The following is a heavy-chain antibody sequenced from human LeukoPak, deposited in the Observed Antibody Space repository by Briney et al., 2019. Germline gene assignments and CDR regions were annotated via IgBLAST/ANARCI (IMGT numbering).Heavy chain of an antibody. CDR2: ISAYNGDT. J-gene: IGHJ6*03. CDR3: ARRGGKNYGDYLLYYYYMDV. Sequence: ASVKVSCKASGHTFTSYDINWVRQAPGQGLEWMGWISAYNGDTHYAQKFQGRVTMTTDTSTSTVYMELRSLRSDDTAMYYCARRGGKNYGDYLLYYYYMDVWGKGTTVTISS. V-gene: IGHV1-18*01. CDR1: GHTFTSYD. D-gene: IGHD4-17*01.